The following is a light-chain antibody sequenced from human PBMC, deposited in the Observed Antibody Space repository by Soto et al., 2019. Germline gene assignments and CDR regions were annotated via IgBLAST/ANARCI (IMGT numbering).Light chain of an antibody. J-gene: IGKJ4*01. CDR3: HQFSFSHT. Sequence: DIQMTQSPSTLSASVGDRVTITCRASQSISNWLAWYQQKPGKAPKLLIYKASTLESGVPSRFSGTGSGTEFTLTISSLQPDDFATYYCHQFSFSHTFGGGTNVEIK. CDR2: KAS. V-gene: IGKV1-5*03. CDR1: QSISNW.